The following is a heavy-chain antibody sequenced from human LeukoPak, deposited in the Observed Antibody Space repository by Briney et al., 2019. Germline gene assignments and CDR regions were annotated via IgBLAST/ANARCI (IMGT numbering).Heavy chain of an antibody. Sequence: PSETLSLTCTVSGGSISSYYWSWIRQPPGKGLEWIGYIYYSGSTNYNPSLKSRVTISVDTSKNQFSLKLSSVTAADTAVYYCARGGYYGSGSYYKRRGFDYWGQGTLVTVSS. V-gene: IGHV4-59*12. D-gene: IGHD3-10*01. CDR2: IYYSGST. CDR1: GGSISSYY. CDR3: ARGGYYGSGSYYKRRGFDY. J-gene: IGHJ4*02.